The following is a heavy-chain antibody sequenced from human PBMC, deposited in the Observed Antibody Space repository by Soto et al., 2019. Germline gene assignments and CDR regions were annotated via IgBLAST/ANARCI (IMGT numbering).Heavy chain of an antibody. CDR2: IIPYYNTL. J-gene: IGHJ4*02. Sequence: QAQLVQSGAEVRKPGSSVKLSCKASEGTFNSSAIAWVRQAPGQGLEWMGGIIPYYNTLNYAQKFQDRVTITAEDSTNTVYMELSSLRSDDTAVYFCAGGASRWYPYFFDSWAQRTLVTVSS. D-gene: IGHD6-13*01. V-gene: IGHV1-69*01. CDR1: EGTFNSSA. CDR3: AGGASRWYPYFFDS.